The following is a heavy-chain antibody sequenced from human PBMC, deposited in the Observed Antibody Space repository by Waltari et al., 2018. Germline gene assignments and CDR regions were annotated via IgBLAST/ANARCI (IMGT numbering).Heavy chain of an antibody. CDR2: IYYSGST. CDR1: GGSISSYY. D-gene: IGHD4-17*01. CDR3: ARGGAPLDFDY. J-gene: IGHJ4*02. V-gene: IGHV4-59*01. Sequence: QVQLQESGPGLVKPSETLSLTCTVSGGSISSYYWSWIRQPPGKGLEWIGYIYYSGSTNYNPSLKSRVTISVDTSKNQFSLKLSSVTAADTAVYYCARGGAPLDFDYWGQGTLVTVSS.